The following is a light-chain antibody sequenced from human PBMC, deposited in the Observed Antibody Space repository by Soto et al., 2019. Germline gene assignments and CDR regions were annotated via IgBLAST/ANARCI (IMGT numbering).Light chain of an antibody. V-gene: IGKV3-15*01. CDR2: GAS. CDR1: QSVSSN. CDR3: QQYNNWPQT. J-gene: IGKJ1*01. Sequence: EIVMTQSPATLPVSPGERATLSCRASQSVSSNLAWYHQKPGQAPRLLIYGASTRATGIPARFSGSGSGTEFTLTISSLQSEDFAVYYCQQYNNWPQTFGQGTKV.